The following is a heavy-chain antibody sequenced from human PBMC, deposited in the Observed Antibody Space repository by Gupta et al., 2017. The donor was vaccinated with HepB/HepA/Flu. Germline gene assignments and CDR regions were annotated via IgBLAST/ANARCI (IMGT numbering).Heavy chain of an antibody. CDR2: FDPEDGDT. D-gene: IGHD3-3*01. V-gene: IGHV1-24*01. Sequence: QVQQVQSGAEVKKPGASVKVSCKITGYTLRELSMHWVRQAPGKGPEWMGGFDPEDGDTIYSQKFQGRLTLTEDTSTDTAYMELRSLTSDDTAVYYCAAWSGYYDRDAVDSGGQGTMVTVSS. CDR3: AAWSGYYDRDAVDS. CDR1: GYTLRELS. J-gene: IGHJ3*02.